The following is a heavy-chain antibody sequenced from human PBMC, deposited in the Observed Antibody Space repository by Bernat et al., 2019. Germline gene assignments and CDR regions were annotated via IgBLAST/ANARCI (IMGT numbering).Heavy chain of an antibody. D-gene: IGHD2-2*01. CDR2: INPSGGST. V-gene: IGHV1-46*01. CDR3: ARVPTPNYIVVVPAANNYYYYGMDV. Sequence: QVQLVQSGAEVKKPGASVKVSCKASGYTFTSYYMHWVRQAPGQGLEWMGIINPSGGSTSYAQKFQGRVTMTRDTSTSTVYMELSSLRSEDTAVYYCARVPTPNYIVVVPAANNYYYYGMDVWGQGTTVTVSS. CDR1: GYTFTSYY. J-gene: IGHJ6*02.